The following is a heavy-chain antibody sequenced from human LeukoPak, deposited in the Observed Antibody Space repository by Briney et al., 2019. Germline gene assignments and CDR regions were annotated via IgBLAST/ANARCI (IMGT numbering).Heavy chain of an antibody. CDR2: MSSGGRYI. J-gene: IGHJ4*02. CDR1: GFTFSSYS. V-gene: IGHV3-21*01. Sequence: GGSLRLSCAASGFTFSSYSMTWVRQAPGKGLEWVSSMSSGGRYIYYADSVRGRFTISRDNAKNSLYLLMNSLRVEDPAVYYCARDRPTGASRLFVVQWGQGTLVTVSS. D-gene: IGHD3-3*01. CDR3: ARDRPTGASRLFVVQ.